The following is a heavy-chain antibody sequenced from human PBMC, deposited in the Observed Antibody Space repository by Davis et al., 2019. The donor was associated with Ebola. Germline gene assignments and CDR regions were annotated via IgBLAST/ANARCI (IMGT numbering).Heavy chain of an antibody. Sequence: PGGSLRLSCEASGFTFSDYGIHWVRQGPGKGLEGVAVISYDGSLKYYVDSVNGRFISSRDNSRNTVYLHINSLRPEDTALYFCVKETDARSSGSYDHWGQGILVTVSS. J-gene: IGHJ1*01. CDR1: GFTFSDYG. D-gene: IGHD3-10*01. V-gene: IGHV3-30*18. CDR3: VKETDARSSGSYDH. CDR2: ISYDGSLK.